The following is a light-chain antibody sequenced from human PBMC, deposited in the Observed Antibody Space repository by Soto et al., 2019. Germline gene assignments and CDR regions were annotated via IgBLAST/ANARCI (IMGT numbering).Light chain of an antibody. CDR3: SSYAGSNNV. CDR2: EVS. V-gene: IGLV2-8*01. Sequence: QSALTQPPSASGSPGQSVTISCTGTSSDVGGYNYVSWYQQYPGKAPKLMIYEVSKRPSGVPDRFSGSKSGNTASLTVSGLQAEDEAEYYCSSYAGSNNVFGGGTKLTGL. CDR1: SSDVGGYNY. J-gene: IGLJ2*01.